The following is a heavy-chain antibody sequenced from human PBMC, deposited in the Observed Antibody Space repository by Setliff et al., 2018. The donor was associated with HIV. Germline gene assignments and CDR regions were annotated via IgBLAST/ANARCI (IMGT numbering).Heavy chain of an antibody. D-gene: IGHD6-19*01. CDR3: ARAYYSSGSDDY. V-gene: IGHV3-7*01. CDR2: INEDGNKK. CDR1: RFSFSTHW. J-gene: IGHJ4*02. Sequence: GGSLRLSCATSRFSFSTHWMTWVRQTPGKGLEWIANINEDGNKKYHAGSVWGRFTISRDNAKNSLYLQMNSLRAEDTAVYYCARAYYSSGSDDYWGQGTLVTVSS.